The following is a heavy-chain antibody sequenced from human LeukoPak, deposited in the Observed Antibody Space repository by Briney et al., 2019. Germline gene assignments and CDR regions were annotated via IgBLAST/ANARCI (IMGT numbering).Heavy chain of an antibody. CDR2: ITASGTAM. D-gene: IGHD6-13*01. V-gene: IGHV3-23*01. J-gene: IGHJ4*02. CDR1: GFTFSSYS. CDR3: AKTRPLDSSSWSHGDY. Sequence: GGSLRLSCAASGFTFSSYSMNWVRQAPGKGLEWVSHITASGTAMFYADSVKGRFTISRDNSKNTLCLQMNSLRAEDTAVYYCAKTRPLDSSSWSHGDYWGQGTLVTVSS.